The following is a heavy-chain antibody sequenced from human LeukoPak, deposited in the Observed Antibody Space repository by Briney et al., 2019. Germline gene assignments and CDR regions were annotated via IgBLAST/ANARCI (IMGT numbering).Heavy chain of an antibody. CDR2: IKKDGSEK. Sequence: PGGSLRLSCAAAGFIFSNFWMSWVRRAPGKGLEWVANIKKDGSEKYYVDSVKGRFTISRDNAKNSLYLQMNSLRAEDTAVYYCARKGGATTYGKYYYYMDVWGKGTTVTISS. V-gene: IGHV3-7*01. J-gene: IGHJ6*03. D-gene: IGHD1-26*01. CDR1: GFIFSNFW. CDR3: ARKGGATTYGKYYYYMDV.